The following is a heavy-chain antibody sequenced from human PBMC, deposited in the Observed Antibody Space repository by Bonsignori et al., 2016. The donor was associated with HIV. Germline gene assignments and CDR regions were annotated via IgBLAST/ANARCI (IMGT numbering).Heavy chain of an antibody. CDR3: ARDRRFYYDSSGPYDR. J-gene: IGHJ4*02. Sequence: WIRQPPGKGLEWVSYISRSGDTIYYADSVRGRFTISRDNAKNSLYLQMNSLSAEDTAMYYCARDRRFYYDSSGPYDRWGQGTLVTVSS. V-gene: IGHV3-11*01. CDR2: ISRSGDTI. D-gene: IGHD3-22*01.